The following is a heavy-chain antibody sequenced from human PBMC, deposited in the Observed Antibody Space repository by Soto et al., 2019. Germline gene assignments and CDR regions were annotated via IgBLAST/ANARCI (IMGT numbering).Heavy chain of an antibody. Sequence: EVQLLESGGGVVQPGGSLRLSCAASGFTFSSYAMSWVRQAPGKGLEWVSAISGSGGSTYYADSVKGRFTISRDNSKNTLYLQMNSLRAEDTAVYYCAKGAFILRFLEWLAEDYYYMDVWGKGTTVTVSS. V-gene: IGHV3-23*01. CDR1: GFTFSSYA. D-gene: IGHD3-3*01. J-gene: IGHJ6*03. CDR3: AKGAFILRFLEWLAEDYYYMDV. CDR2: ISGSGGST.